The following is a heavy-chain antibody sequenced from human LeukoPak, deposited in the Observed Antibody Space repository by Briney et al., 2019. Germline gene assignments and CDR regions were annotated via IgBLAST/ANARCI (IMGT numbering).Heavy chain of an antibody. J-gene: IGHJ4*02. CDR3: TRDKSCSSTSCQKYNFDY. Sequence: GGSLRLSCAAPRFTLSSYWISWVRQAPGKGLEWVAKIKRDGSEKYYVDSVKGRFTISRDNAKNSLYLQMNSLRAEDTAIYYCTRDKSCSSTSCQKYNFDYWGQGTLVTVSS. V-gene: IGHV3-7*03. D-gene: IGHD2-2*01. CDR2: IKRDGSEK. CDR1: RFTLSSYW.